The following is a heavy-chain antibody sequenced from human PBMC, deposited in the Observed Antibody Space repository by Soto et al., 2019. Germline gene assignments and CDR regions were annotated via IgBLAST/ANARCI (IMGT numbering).Heavy chain of an antibody. CDR2: IIPIFGTA. CDR1: GGTFSSYA. D-gene: IGHD3-3*01. J-gene: IGHJ4*02. Sequence: SVKVSCKASGGTFSSYAISWVRQAPGQGLEWMGGIIPIFGTANYAQKFQGRVTITADESTSSAYMELSSLRSEDTAVYYCARARSITSFGVAPFDYWGQGSLDTGSS. V-gene: IGHV1-69*13. CDR3: ARARSITSFGVAPFDY.